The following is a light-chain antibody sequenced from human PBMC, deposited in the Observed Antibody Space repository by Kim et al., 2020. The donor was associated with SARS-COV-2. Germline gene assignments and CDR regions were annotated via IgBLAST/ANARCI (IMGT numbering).Light chain of an antibody. CDR2: DAS. J-gene: IGKJ4*01. V-gene: IGKV3-11*01. CDR1: QSISTY. Sequence: IVLTQSPATLSLSPGERATLSCRASQSISTYLAWYQQKPGQAPRLLIYDASNRATGIPARFSGSGSGTDFTLTISSLEPEDFAVYYCHQRSDWLTFGGGTKLEI. CDR3: HQRSDWLT.